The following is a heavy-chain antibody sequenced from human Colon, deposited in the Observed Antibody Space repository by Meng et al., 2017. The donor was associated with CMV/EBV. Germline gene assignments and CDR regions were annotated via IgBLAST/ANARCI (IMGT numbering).Heavy chain of an antibody. CDR1: GLTVSDHY. V-gene: IGHV3-72*01. J-gene: IGHJ4*02. CDR2: SRDKTNSYST. Sequence: GESLKISCAASGLTVSDHYMDWVRQAPEKGLEWVGRSRDKTNSYSTEYAASVKGRFTISRDDSKNSLYLQMNSLRIEDTAVYFRAGGSIVGRTAIDYWGQGTLVTVSS. CDR3: AGGSIVGRTAIDY. D-gene: IGHD1-26*01.